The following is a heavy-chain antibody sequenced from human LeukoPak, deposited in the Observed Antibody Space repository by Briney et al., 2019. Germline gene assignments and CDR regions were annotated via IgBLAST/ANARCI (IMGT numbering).Heavy chain of an antibody. CDR2: INHSGST. J-gene: IGHJ5*02. CDR1: GGSFSGYY. Sequence: PSETLSLTCAVYGGSFSGYYWSWIRQPPGKGLEWIGEINHSGSTNYNPSLKSRVTISVDTSKNQFSLNLSSLTAADTAVYYCASTTLNDYGDYAEDWFDPWGQGTLVTVSS. V-gene: IGHV4-34*01. D-gene: IGHD4-17*01. CDR3: ASTTLNDYGDYAEDWFDP.